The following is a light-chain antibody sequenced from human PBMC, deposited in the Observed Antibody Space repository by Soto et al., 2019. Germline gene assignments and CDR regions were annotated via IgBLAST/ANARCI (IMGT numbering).Light chain of an antibody. CDR3: QQFGGSPPVT. CDR2: DAS. Sequence: EIVLTQSPATLSLSPGERATLSCRASQSVSSYLAWYQQKPGQAPRLLIYDASNRATGTPDRFSGSGSGTDFTLTISRLEPEDSAVYYCQQFGGSPPVTFGGGTKVDIK. J-gene: IGKJ4*01. CDR1: QSVSSY. V-gene: IGKV3-20*01.